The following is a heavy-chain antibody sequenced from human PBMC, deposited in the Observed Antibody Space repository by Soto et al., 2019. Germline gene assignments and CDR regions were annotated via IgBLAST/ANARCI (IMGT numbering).Heavy chain of an antibody. CDR3: TRGQGNH. V-gene: IGHV1-8*01. Sequence: QVQLVQSGAEVKKPGASVRVSCKASGYTFTSYDIYWVRQATGQGIEWMGWMNPFSGNAVYTQKFQDRVTMTRDTSINTAYMAMSGLRSEDTAVYYCTRGQGNHWGQGSLVTVSS. CDR1: GYTFTSYD. J-gene: IGHJ4*02. CDR2: MNPFSGNA.